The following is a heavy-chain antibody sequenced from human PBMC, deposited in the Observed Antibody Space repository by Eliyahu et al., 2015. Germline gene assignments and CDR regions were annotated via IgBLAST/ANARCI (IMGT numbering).Heavy chain of an antibody. CDR2: INPNSGAT. CDR3: ARVGY. CDR1: GYTFTGYY. J-gene: IGHJ4*02. Sequence: QVQLVQSGAEVKKPGAXVKXSCKASGYTFTGYYMHWVRQAPGQGLEWMGWINPNSGATNYTQMFQGRVTMTRDTSITTAYMELSRLRSDDTAMYFCARVGYWGQGTLVTVSS. V-gene: IGHV1-2*02.